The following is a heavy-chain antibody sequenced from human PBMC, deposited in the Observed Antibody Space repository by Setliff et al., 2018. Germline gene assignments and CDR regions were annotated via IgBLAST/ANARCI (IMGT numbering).Heavy chain of an antibody. J-gene: IGHJ4*02. CDR2: XXXXXCT. CDR1: GYSISSGYY. Sequence: PSETLSLTCAVSGYSISSGYYWGWIRQPPGKGLEWIGXXXXXXCTYXXPSLKSRVTISVDTSKNQFSLNLVSLTAADTAVYYCTRGRSTGYNTWGQGLLVTVSS. CDR3: TRGRSTGYNT. D-gene: IGHD1-1*01. V-gene: IGHV4-38-2*01.